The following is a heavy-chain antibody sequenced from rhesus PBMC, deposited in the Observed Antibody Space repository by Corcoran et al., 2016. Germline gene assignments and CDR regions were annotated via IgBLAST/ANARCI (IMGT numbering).Heavy chain of an antibody. J-gene: IGHJ5-2*02. Sequence: QVQLQESGPGLVKPSETLSLTCAVSGVSIRSSNWLSWLRQHPGKGLEWIGNIGGSSGSSYYNSSLKSRVTISKDTSKNQFSLKLTSVTAADTAVYYCARHTVGSLDVWGRGVLVTVSS. CDR2: IGGSSGSS. V-gene: IGHV4-65*02. D-gene: IGHD5-12*01. CDR1: GVSIRSSNW. CDR3: ARHTVGSLDV.